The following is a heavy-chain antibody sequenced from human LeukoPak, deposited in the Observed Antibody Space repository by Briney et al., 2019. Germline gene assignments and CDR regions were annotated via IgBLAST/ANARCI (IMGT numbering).Heavy chain of an antibody. D-gene: IGHD6-25*01. CDR1: GCSISSDSYT. V-gene: IGHV4-61*02. Sequence: SQSLSLNCTVSGCSISSDSYTWICIPQPAGQGLEWGGSVHTSESTKYNLTLKRRDTMSTDKSKNQFSLELKSVTAEDTGVYYCASSAYKGSNYFDPWGQGTLVTVSS. J-gene: IGHJ5*02. CDR2: VHTSEST. CDR3: ASSAYKGSNYFDP.